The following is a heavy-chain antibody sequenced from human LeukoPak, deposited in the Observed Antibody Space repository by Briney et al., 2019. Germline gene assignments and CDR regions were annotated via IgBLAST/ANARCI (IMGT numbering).Heavy chain of an antibody. Sequence: PSETRSLTCTVSGGSISSGSYYWSWIRQPAGKGLEWIGRIYTSGSTNYNPSLKSRVTISVDTSKNQFSLKLSSVTAADTAVYYCAREMDYDFWSGYYVDWFDPWGQGTLVTVSS. CDR3: AREMDYDFWSGYYVDWFDP. J-gene: IGHJ5*02. D-gene: IGHD3-3*01. V-gene: IGHV4-61*02. CDR2: IYTSGST. CDR1: GGSISSGSYY.